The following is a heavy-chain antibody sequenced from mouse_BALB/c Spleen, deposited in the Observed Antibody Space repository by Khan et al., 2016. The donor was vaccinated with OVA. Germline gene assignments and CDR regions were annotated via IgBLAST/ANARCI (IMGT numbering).Heavy chain of an antibody. J-gene: IGHJ3*01. Sequence: QVQLQQSGAELARPGASVKLSCKASGYTFTDYYINWVKLRTGQGLEWIGEISPGSGDTYYNERFKGKATLTTDKSSRTAYMQLSSLTSEASAVYFCERGNYFGYTFAYWGQGTLVTVSA. CDR3: ERGNYFGYTFAY. D-gene: IGHD1-2*01. CDR1: GYTFTDYY. V-gene: IGHV1-77*01. CDR2: ISPGSGDT.